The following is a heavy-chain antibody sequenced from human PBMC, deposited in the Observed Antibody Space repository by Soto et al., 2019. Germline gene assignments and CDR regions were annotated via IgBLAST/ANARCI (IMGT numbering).Heavy chain of an antibody. J-gene: IGHJ3*02. Sequence: GGSLKLSCAAPWFTFRDYYMSWIRQAPGKGLEWVSYISSSGSTIYYADSVKGRFTISRDNAKNSLYLQMNSLRAEDTAVYYCATVAELDAFDIWGQGTMVTV. D-gene: IGHD4-17*01. V-gene: IGHV3-11*01. CDR2: ISSSGSTI. CDR1: WFTFRDYY. CDR3: ATVAELDAFDI.